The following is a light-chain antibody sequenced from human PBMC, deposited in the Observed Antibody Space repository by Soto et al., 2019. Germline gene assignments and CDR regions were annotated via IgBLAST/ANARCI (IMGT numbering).Light chain of an antibody. J-gene: IGKJ5*01. CDR1: QGIRND. CDR2: AAS. CDR3: QQYDNLPPPIT. V-gene: IGKV1-6*01. Sequence: AIQMTQSPSSLSASVGDRVTITCRASQGIRNDLGWYQQKPGKAPKLLIYAASSLQSGVPSRFSGSGSGTDFTFTISSLQPEDIATYYCQQYDNLPPPITFGQGTRMEI.